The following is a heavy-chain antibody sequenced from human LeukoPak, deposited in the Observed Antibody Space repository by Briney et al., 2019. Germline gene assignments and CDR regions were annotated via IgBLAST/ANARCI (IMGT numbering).Heavy chain of an antibody. J-gene: IGHJ4*02. D-gene: IGHD5-12*01. CDR2: ISYDGSNK. CDR3: ARSPRNSGYNYGDY. V-gene: IGHV3-30*03. Sequence: GGSLRLSCAASGFTFSSYGMHWVRQAPGKGLEWVAVISYDGSNKYYADSVKGRFTISRDNSKNTLYLQMNSLRAEDTAIYYCARSPRNSGYNYGDYWGQGTLVTVSS. CDR1: GFTFSSYG.